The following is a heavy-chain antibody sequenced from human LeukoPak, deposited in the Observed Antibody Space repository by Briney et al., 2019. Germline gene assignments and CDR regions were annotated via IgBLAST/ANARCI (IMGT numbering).Heavy chain of an antibody. J-gene: IGHJ4*02. CDR3: ARGPPTDYYDSSGFYYVFDY. CDR2: INHSGST. CDR1: GGSFSGYY. V-gene: IGHV4-34*01. Sequence: PSETLSLTCAVYGGSFSGYYWSWIRQPPGKGLEGIGEINHSGSTNYNPSLKSRVTISVDTSKDQFSLKLSSVTAADTAVYFCARGPPTDYYDSSGFYYVFDYWGQGTLVTVSS. D-gene: IGHD3-22*01.